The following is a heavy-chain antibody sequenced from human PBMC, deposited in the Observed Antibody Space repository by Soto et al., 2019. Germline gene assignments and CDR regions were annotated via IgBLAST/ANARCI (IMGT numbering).Heavy chain of an antibody. J-gene: IGHJ4*02. D-gene: IGHD5-12*01. CDR3: ARGFGYSGYDWLLVY. V-gene: IGHV4-31*03. CDR1: GGSISSGGYY. Sequence: KSSETLSLTCTVSGGSISSGGYYWSWIRQHPGKGLEWIGYIYYSGSTYYNPSLKSRVTISVDTSKNQFSLKLSSVTAADTAVYYCARGFGYSGYDWLLVYWGQGTLVTVSS. CDR2: IYYSGST.